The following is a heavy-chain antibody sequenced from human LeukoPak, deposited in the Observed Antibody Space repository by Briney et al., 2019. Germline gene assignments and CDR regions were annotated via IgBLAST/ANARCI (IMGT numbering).Heavy chain of an antibody. V-gene: IGHV3-74*01. D-gene: IGHD3-3*01. CDR2: INSDGSST. J-gene: IGHJ6*03. CDR1: GFTFSSYA. Sequence: GGSLRLSCAASGFTFSSYAMSWVRQAPGKGLVWVSRINSDGSSTSYADSVKGRFTISRDNAKNSLFLQMNSLRAEDTAVYYCARDPFGVVGYSYYMDVWGKGTTVTVSS. CDR3: ARDPFGVVGYSYYMDV.